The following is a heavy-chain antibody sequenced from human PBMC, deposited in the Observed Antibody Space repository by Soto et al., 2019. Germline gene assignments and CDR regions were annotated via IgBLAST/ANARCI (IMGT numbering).Heavy chain of an antibody. CDR1: GFAVSSKY. D-gene: IGHD3-10*01. CDR3: ASQWLGNHDAFDI. V-gene: IGHV3-53*01. J-gene: IGHJ3*02. Sequence: LRLSCAASGFAVSSKYMSWVRRAPGKGLEWVSLIYSGGNTYYPHSVKGRLTTSRDNSKNTLYLQMNSLRAEDTAVYYCASQWLGNHDAFDIWGQGTLVTVSS. CDR2: IYSGGNT.